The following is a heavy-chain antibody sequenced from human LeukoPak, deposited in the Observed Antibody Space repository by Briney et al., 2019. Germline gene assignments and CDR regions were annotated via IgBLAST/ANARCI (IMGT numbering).Heavy chain of an antibody. D-gene: IGHD1-26*01. CDR2: ISYDGSNK. CDR3: AKEGSYYEDYFDY. CDR1: GFTFSSYA. V-gene: IGHV3-30-3*01. Sequence: PGGSLRLSCAASGFTFSSYAMHWVRQAPGKGLEWVAVISYDGSNKYYADSVKGRFTISRDNSKNTLYLQMNSLRAEDTAVYYCAKEGSYYEDYFDYWGQGTLVTVSS. J-gene: IGHJ4*02.